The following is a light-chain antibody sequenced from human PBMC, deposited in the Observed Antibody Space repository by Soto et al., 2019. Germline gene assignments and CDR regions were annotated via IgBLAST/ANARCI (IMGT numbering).Light chain of an antibody. Sequence: QSALTQPASVSGSPGQSITISCTGTSSDVGGYNYVSWYQQHPGKAPKLMIFEVSNRPSGVSNRFSGSKSGNTASLTISGPQAQDEDDDDCSCYTSSSAIDVVFGGGTKLTVL. V-gene: IGLV2-14*01. CDR2: EVS. CDR1: SSDVGGYNY. J-gene: IGLJ2*01. CDR3: SCYTSSSAIDVV.